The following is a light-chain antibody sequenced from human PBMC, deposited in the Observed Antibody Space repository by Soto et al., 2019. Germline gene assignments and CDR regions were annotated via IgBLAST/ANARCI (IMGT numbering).Light chain of an antibody. CDR1: QSVSSN. V-gene: IGKV3-15*01. J-gene: IGKJ4*01. CDR2: GAS. CDR3: QQYKNWPPLT. Sequence: EIVMTQSPATLSVSPGERATLSCRASQSVSSNLAWYQQKPGQAPRLLIYGASTRATGIPARFSGSGSGTEFTLTSISLQSEDFAVYYCQQYKNWPPLTFGGGTKVEIK.